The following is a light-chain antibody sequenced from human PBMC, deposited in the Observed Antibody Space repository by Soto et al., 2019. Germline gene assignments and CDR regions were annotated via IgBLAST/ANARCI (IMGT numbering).Light chain of an antibody. CDR3: SSYTRSSSLV. CDR1: SSDVGGYNY. CDR2: EVS. V-gene: IGLV2-14*01. Sequence: QSALTQPAYVSGSRGQSITISCTGTSSDVGGYNYVSWYQQHPGKAPKLMIYEVSNRPSGVSNRFSGSKSGNTASLTISGLQAEDEADYYCSSYTRSSSLVFGTGTKLTVL. J-gene: IGLJ1*01.